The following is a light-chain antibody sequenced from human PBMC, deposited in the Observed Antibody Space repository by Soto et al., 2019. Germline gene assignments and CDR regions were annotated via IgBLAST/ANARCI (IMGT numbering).Light chain of an antibody. J-gene: IGKJ3*01. Sequence: DIQMTQSPSSLSASVRDRDAITCRASQGTSNYLAWYQQKPGKVPKLLIYAASTLQSGVPSRFSGSGSGTDFTLTISSLQPEDVATYYCHKYNSAPFTFGPGTKVDIK. V-gene: IGKV1-27*01. CDR3: HKYNSAPFT. CDR1: QGTSNY. CDR2: AAS.